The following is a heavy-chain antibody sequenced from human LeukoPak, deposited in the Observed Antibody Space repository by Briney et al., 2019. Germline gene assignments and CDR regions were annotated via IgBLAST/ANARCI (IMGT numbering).Heavy chain of an antibody. CDR2: ICGSGDNT. D-gene: IGHD3-22*01. V-gene: IGHV3-23*01. CDR1: GFTFSSYA. CDR3: AKGSYYDSSDSFYFDY. J-gene: IGHJ4*01. Sequence: GGSLRLSCAASGFTFSSYAISCVRQAPGEGLGCVSGICGSGDNTYYADSVKGRFTNSRDNSKNTLYVQVNSLGTEDAAAYYCAKGSYYDSSDSFYFDYWGQGTLVTVSS.